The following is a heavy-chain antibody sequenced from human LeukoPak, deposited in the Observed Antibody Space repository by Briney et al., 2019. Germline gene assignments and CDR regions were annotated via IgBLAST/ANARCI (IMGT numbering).Heavy chain of an antibody. Sequence: GASVKVSCKASGYTFTGYYMHWVRQAPGQGLEWMGWINPNSGGTNYAQKFQGRVTMTRDTSISTAYMELSRLRFDDTAVYYCASAGITAALSFDIWGQGTMVTVSS. J-gene: IGHJ3*02. CDR1: GYTFTGYY. V-gene: IGHV1-2*02. D-gene: IGHD6-13*01. CDR3: ASAGITAALSFDI. CDR2: INPNSGGT.